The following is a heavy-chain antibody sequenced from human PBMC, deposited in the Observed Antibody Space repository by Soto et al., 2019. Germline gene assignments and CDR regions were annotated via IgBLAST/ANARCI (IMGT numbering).Heavy chain of an antibody. V-gene: IGHV1-18*01. CDR3: ARGRIVASIHDAFEI. D-gene: IGHD5-12*01. J-gene: IGHJ3*02. CDR1: GYPFTSYG. CDR2: ISAYNGKR. Sequence: QGQLLQSGDEVKTPGASVRVSCTASGYPFTSYGITWVRQAPGQGLEWVAWISAYNGKRDTAQKFQGRVTMTLDTSTDTAAMELGDLTSADTAVYYCARGRIVASIHDAFEIWGQGTKVTVSS.